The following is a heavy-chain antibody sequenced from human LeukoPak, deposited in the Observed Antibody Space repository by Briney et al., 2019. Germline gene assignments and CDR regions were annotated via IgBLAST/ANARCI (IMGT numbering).Heavy chain of an antibody. CDR2: ISAYNGNT. CDR1: GYTFTSYG. V-gene: IGHV1-18*01. Sequence: ASVKVSCKAFGYTFTSYGISWVRQAPGQGLEWMGWISAYNGNTNYAQKLQGRVTMTTDTSTSTAYMELRSLRSDDTAVYYCARAVGLRFLEWLSRPDYYYYYMDVWGKGTTVTVSS. J-gene: IGHJ6*03. D-gene: IGHD3-3*01. CDR3: ARAVGLRFLEWLSRPDYYYYYMDV.